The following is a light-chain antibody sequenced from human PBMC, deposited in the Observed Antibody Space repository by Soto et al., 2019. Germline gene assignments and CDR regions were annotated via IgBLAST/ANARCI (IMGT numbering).Light chain of an antibody. J-gene: IGLJ1*01. Sequence: QLVLTQPPSASGSPGQSVTISCTGTRNDIGAYEFVSWYQHHPGKAPKLIIYEVVQRPSGVPDRFSGSKSGNTASLTVSGLQAADEADYYCKSYAGSNTYVFGTGTKLTVL. CDR3: KSYAGSNTYV. V-gene: IGLV2-8*01. CDR1: RNDIGAYEF. CDR2: EVV.